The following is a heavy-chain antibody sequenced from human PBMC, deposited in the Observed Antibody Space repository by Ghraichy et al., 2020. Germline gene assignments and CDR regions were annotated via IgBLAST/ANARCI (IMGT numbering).Heavy chain of an antibody. V-gene: IGHV1-46*01. CDR2: INTSGGST. J-gene: IGHJ4*02. CDR3: SVGPPPFDY. Sequence: ASVKVSCKASGYTFTSYYMHWVRQAPGQGLEWMGIINTSGGSTSYSQKFQGRVTMTRDTSTSTVYMELSSLRSEDTAVYYCSVGPPPFDYWGQGTLVTVSS. CDR1: GYTFTSYY.